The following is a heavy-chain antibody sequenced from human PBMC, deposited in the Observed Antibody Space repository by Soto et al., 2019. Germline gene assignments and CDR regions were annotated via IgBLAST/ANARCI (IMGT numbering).Heavy chain of an antibody. J-gene: IGHJ4*02. V-gene: IGHV1-18*01. CDR2: ISAYNGRT. CDR3: AREITTFGGDY. CDR1: GYTFGSHG. Sequence: QVQLVQSGAEVKKPGASVKVSCKTSGYTFGSHGVSWVRQAPGQGLEWMGWISAYNGRTNYAQKFQGSVTMTRDTTTSTVHMELRSLRSDDTAVYYCAREITTFGGDYWGQGTLVTVSS. D-gene: IGHD3-10*02.